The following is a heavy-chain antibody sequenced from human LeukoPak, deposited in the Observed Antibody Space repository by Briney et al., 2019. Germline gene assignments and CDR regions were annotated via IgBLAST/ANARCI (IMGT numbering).Heavy chain of an antibody. D-gene: IGHD1-26*01. Sequence: SETLSLTCTVSGGSISSYYWSWIRQPAGKGLEWIGRIYTSGSANYNPPLKSRVTMSVDTSKNQFSLKLSSVTAADTAVYYCAGGIVGATIYFDYWGQGTLVTVSS. J-gene: IGHJ4*02. CDR2: IYTSGSA. CDR1: GGSISSYY. CDR3: AGGIVGATIYFDY. V-gene: IGHV4-4*07.